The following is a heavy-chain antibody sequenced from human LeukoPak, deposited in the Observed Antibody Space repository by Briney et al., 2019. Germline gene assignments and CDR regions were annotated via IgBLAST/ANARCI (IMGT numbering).Heavy chain of an antibody. D-gene: IGHD4-17*01. CDR3: AKDPTDYGDYLFDY. J-gene: IGHJ4*02. CDR1: GLSVRNKY. CDR2: IHTGGRA. V-gene: IGHV3-66*01. Sequence: PGGSLRLSCAASGLSVRNKYMSWVRQAPGRGPEWVSVIHTGGRAYYADSVRGRFTISRDNSKNTLYLQMNSLRAEDTAVYYCAKDPTDYGDYLFDYWGQGTLVTVSS.